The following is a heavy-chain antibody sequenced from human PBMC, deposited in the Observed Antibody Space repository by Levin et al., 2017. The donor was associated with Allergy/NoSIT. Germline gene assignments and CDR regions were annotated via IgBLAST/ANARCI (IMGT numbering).Heavy chain of an antibody. Sequence: NPGESLKISCAASGFTFSGYTLNWVRQAPGKGLEWVSSISSSSTYIYYADSLKGRFTISRDDAKNSLSLQMNSLRVEDTAVYYCASDGSYDTLDIWGQGTMVTVSS. J-gene: IGHJ3*02. V-gene: IGHV3-21*01. CDR1: GFTFSGYT. D-gene: IGHD6-6*01. CDR3: ASDGSYDTLDI. CDR2: ISSSSTYI.